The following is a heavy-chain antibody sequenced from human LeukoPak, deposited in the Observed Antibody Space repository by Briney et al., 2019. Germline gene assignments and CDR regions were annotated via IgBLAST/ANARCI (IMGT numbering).Heavy chain of an antibody. CDR1: GFTFSNSA. J-gene: IGHJ4*02. CDR2: ISGSGSGGST. Sequence: GGSLRLSCAASGFTFSNSAMSWVRQAPGKGLEWVSSISGSGSGGSTYYADSVKGRFTISRDNSKNTLYLQMNSLRAEDTAVYYCAKSGYKRFDYWGQGTLVTVSS. CDR3: AKSGYKRFDY. D-gene: IGHD5-24*01. V-gene: IGHV3-23*01.